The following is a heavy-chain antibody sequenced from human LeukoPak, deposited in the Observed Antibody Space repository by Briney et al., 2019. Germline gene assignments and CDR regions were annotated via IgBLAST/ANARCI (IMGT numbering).Heavy chain of an antibody. V-gene: IGHV3-33*01. Sequence: PGRSLRLACATSGFTFSSYGMHWVRQAPGKGLEWVAVVRYDGSDKYYADSVKGRFTISRDNSKNTLYLQMNSLRAEDTAVYYCARSLWFGEFHYFDYWGQETLVTVSS. CDR3: ARSLWFGEFHYFDY. CDR1: GFTFSSYG. J-gene: IGHJ4*02. CDR2: VRYDGSDK. D-gene: IGHD3-10*01.